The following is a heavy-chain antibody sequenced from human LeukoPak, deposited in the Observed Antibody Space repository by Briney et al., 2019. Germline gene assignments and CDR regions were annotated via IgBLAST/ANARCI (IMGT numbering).Heavy chain of an antibody. CDR2: IYYSGST. V-gene: IGHV4-61*01. CDR1: GGSIRSSSYS. CDR3: AREVVVAVSNWFDP. J-gene: IGHJ5*02. D-gene: IGHD2-15*01. Sequence: SETLSLTCIVSGGSIRSSSYSWSWIRQPPGQGLEWIGYIYYSGSTNYNPSLKSRVTISVDTSKNQFSLKLSSVTAADTAVYYCAREVVVAVSNWFDPWGQGTLVTVSS.